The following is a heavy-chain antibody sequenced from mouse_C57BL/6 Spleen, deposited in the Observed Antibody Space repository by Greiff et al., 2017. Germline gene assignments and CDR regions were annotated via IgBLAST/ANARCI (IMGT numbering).Heavy chain of an antibody. CDR3: AKHEVLRLGAMDY. CDR2: IWGGGST. V-gene: IGHV2-9*01. CDR1: GFSLTSYG. Sequence: VMLVESGPGLVAPSQSLSISCTVSGFSLTSYGVDWVRQPPGKGLEWLGVIWGGGSTNYNSALMSRLSISKDNTKRQVFLKMNSLQTDDTAMYYCAKHEVLRLGAMDYWGQGTSVTVSS. J-gene: IGHJ4*01. D-gene: IGHD1-1*01.